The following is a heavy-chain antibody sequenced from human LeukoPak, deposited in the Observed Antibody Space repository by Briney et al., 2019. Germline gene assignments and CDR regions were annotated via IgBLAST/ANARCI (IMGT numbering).Heavy chain of an antibody. D-gene: IGHD2-15*01. Sequence: ASVKVSCKTSGYTFTDYYIHWVRQAPGQGLEWMGWINPNSGGTNYAQKFQDRVTLSRDTSISTAYMELTRLRFDDTAVYYCARIGAVVVVAAHFDYWGQGTLVTVSS. CDR1: GYTFTDYY. CDR3: ARIGAVVVVAAHFDY. V-gene: IGHV1-2*02. J-gene: IGHJ4*02. CDR2: INPNSGGT.